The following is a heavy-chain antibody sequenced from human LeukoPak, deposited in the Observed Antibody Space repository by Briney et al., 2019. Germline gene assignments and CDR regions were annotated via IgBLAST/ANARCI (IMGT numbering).Heavy chain of an antibody. V-gene: IGHV4-59*01. Sequence: SETLSLTCTVSGGSISSYYWSWIRQPPGKGLEWIGYIYYSGSTNYNPSLKSRVTISVDTSKNQFSLKLSSVTAADTAVYYCARGLGQLDNDFDYWGQGTLVTVSS. CDR1: GGSISSYY. D-gene: IGHD6-13*01. CDR3: ARGLGQLDNDFDY. CDR2: IYYSGST. J-gene: IGHJ4*02.